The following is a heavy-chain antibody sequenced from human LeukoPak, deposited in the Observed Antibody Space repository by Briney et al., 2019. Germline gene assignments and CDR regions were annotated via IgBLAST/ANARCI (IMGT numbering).Heavy chain of an antibody. D-gene: IGHD1-26*01. CDR1: GLTISSYS. Sequence: TGGSLRLSCAASGLTISSYSMNWVRQAPGKALEWVSSITSSGTYIFYADSVKGRFTISRDNAKNSLYLQMNSLGPEDTAVYYCARDPYSGNYGNYYYYYMDVWGKGTTVTVSS. CDR2: ITSSGTYI. CDR3: ARDPYSGNYGNYYYYYMDV. J-gene: IGHJ6*03. V-gene: IGHV3-21*01.